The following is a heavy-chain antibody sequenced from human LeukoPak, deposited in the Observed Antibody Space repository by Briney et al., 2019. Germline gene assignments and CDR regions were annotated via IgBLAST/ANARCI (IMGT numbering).Heavy chain of an antibody. CDR2: FYYSGTT. V-gene: IGHV4-39*01. CDR3: AKGRSPKVPFDY. J-gene: IGHJ4*02. Sequence: PSETLSLTCTVSGGPISRNSYYWGWIRQSPGKGLKWVAIFYYSGTTFKNPSLKSRVTISVDPSQNQFSLNLKSVTAADTAVYCCAKGRSPKVPFDYWGQGTLVTVSS. CDR1: GGPISRNSYY.